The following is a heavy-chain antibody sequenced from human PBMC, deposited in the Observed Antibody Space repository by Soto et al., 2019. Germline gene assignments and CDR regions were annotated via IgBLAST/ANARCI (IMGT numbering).Heavy chain of an antibody. V-gene: IGHV3-48*02. J-gene: IGHJ4*02. CDR1: GFTFSSYS. CDR2: ISSSSSTI. Sequence: QPGGSLRLSCAASGFTFSSYSMNWVRQAPGKGLEWVSYISSSSSTIYYADSVKGRFTISRDNAKNSLYLQMNSLRDEDTAVYYCARDGYYYDSSGYYYPGYFDYWGQGTLVTVSS. CDR3: ARDGYYYDSSGYYYPGYFDY. D-gene: IGHD3-22*01.